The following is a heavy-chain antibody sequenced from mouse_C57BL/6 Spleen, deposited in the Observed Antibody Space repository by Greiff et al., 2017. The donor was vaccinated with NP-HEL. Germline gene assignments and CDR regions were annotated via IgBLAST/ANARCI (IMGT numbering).Heavy chain of an antibody. V-gene: IGHV5-4*01. D-gene: IGHD1-1*01. CDR2: ISDGGSYT. Sequence: DVMLVESGGGLVKPGGSLKLSCAASGFTFSSYAMSWVRQTPEKRLEWVATISDGGSYTYYPDNVKGRFTISRDNAKNNRYLQMSHLKSEDTAMYYCAREDYGSSYGDAMDYWGQGTSVTVSS. CDR1: GFTFSSYA. J-gene: IGHJ4*01. CDR3: AREDYGSSYGDAMDY.